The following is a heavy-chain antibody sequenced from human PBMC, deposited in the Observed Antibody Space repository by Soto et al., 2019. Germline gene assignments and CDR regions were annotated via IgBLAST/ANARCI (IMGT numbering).Heavy chain of an antibody. CDR3: AKERISSGWYGIGPFDI. CDR1: GYTFTSYY. CDR2: INPSGGST. Sequence: GASVKVSCKASGYTFTSYYMHWVRQAPGQGLEWKGIINPSGGSTSYAQKFQGRVTMTRDTSTSTVYMELSSLRSEDTAVYYCAKERISSGWYGIGPFDIWGQGTMVTVSS. D-gene: IGHD6-19*01. J-gene: IGHJ3*02. V-gene: IGHV1-46*01.